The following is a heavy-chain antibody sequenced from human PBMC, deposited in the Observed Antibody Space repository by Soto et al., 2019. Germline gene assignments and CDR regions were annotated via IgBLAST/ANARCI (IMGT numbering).Heavy chain of an antibody. J-gene: IGHJ5*02. CDR1: GFTFSSYA. V-gene: IGHV3-23*01. CDR3: ARHPERIAQIGWFDP. CDR2: ISGSGGST. D-gene: IGHD6-13*01. Sequence: GGSLRLSCAASGFTFSSYAMSWVRQAPGKGLEWVSAISGSGGSTYDADSVKGRFTISRDNSKNTLYLQMNSLRAEDTVVYYCARHPERIAQIGWFDPWGQGTLVTVSS.